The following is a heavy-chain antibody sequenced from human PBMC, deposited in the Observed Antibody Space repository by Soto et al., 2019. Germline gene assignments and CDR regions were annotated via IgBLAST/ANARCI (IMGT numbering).Heavy chain of an antibody. CDR2: IYYSGST. D-gene: IGHD5-18*01. Sequence: SETLSLTCTVSGGSISSYYWSWIRQPPGKGLEWIGYIYYSGSTNYNPSLKSRVTISVDTSKNQFSLKLSSVTAADTAVYYCARHGYSYGPFDYWGQGTLVTVSS. CDR1: GGSISSYY. J-gene: IGHJ4*02. CDR3: ARHGYSYGPFDY. V-gene: IGHV4-59*08.